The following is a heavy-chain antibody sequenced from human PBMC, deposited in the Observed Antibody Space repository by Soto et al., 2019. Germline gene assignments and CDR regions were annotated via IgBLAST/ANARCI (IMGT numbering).Heavy chain of an antibody. CDR1: GFTFRTYS. CDR2: ISDSSSTM. V-gene: IGHV3-48*02. Sequence: EVQLVESGGGLVQPGGSLRLSCAASGFTFRTYSMNWVRQAPGKGLEWVSYISDSSSTMYYADSVKGRFTISRDNAKSSLYLQMNSLRDEDTAVYYCVRHFGFWGPGTLVTVTS. J-gene: IGHJ4*02. CDR3: VRHFGF.